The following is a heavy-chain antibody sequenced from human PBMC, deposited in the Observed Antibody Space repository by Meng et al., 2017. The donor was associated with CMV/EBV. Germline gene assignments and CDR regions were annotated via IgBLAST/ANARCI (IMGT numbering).Heavy chain of an antibody. CDR2: ISDYNGNT. Sequence: QVLLVQSGAEVKKPGASVQVSCKASGYTFTSYGISWVRQAPGQGLEWKGWISDYNGNTNYAQKLQGRVTMTTDTSTSTDYMELRSLRSDDTAVYYCARNYSGSGCWFDPWGQGTLVTVSS. CDR3: ARNYSGSGCWFDP. CDR1: GYTFTSYG. D-gene: IGHD3-10*01. J-gene: IGHJ5*02. V-gene: IGHV1-18*01.